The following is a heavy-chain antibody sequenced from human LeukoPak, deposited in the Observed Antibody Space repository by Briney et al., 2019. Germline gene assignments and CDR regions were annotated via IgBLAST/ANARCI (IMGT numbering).Heavy chain of an antibody. CDR3: ARRDIDWLFYPRTSFDY. J-gene: IGHJ4*02. CDR2: INHSGST. Sequence: PSETLSLTCAVYGGSFSGYYWSWIRQPPGKGLEWIGEINHSGSTNYNPSLKSRVTISVDTSKNQFSLKLSSVTAADTAVYYCARRDIDWLFYPRTSFDYWGQGTLVTVSS. CDR1: GGSFSGYY. D-gene: IGHD3/OR15-3a*01. V-gene: IGHV4-34*01.